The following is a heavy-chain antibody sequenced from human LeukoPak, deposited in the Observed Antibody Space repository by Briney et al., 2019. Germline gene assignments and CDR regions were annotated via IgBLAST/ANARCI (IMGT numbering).Heavy chain of an antibody. V-gene: IGHV1-2*06. D-gene: IGHD2-21*01. CDR1: GYTFTGYY. CDR2: INPNSGGT. CDR3: ARVGGDRSYYYMDV. Sequence: ASVKVSCKASGYTFTGYYMHWVPQAPGQGLEWMGRINPNSGGTNYAQKFQGRVTMTRDTSISTAYMELSRLRSDDTAVYYCARVGGDRSYYYMDVWGKGTTVTVSS. J-gene: IGHJ6*03.